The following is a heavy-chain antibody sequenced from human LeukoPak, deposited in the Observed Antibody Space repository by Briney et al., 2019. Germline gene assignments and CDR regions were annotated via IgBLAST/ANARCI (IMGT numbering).Heavy chain of an antibody. J-gene: IGHJ4*02. V-gene: IGHV3-74*01. Sequence: GGSLRLSCTASGFTFSDYWMQWVRQVPSKGLVWVARTNRDETSTTYADSVKGRFTISRDNAKNTLSLEMNSLRAEDTTVYNCARVRDGGAADFWGQGTLVTVSS. CDR3: ARVRDGGAADF. D-gene: IGHD4-23*01. CDR1: GFTFSDYW. CDR2: TNRDETST.